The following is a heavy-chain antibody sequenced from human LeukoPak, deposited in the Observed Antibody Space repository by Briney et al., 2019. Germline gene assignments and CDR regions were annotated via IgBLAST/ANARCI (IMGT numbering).Heavy chain of an antibody. J-gene: IGHJ4*02. CDR3: ARRREGTTGTTSTLYFDY. CDR2: INPNSGGT. CDR1: GYTFTGYY. Sequence: GASVKVSCKASGYTFTGYYMHWVRQAPGQGLEWTGRINPNSGGTNYAQKFQGRVTMTRDTSISTAYMELSRLRSDDTAVYYCARRREGTTGTTSTLYFDYWGQGTLVTVSS. D-gene: IGHD1-1*01. V-gene: IGHV1-2*06.